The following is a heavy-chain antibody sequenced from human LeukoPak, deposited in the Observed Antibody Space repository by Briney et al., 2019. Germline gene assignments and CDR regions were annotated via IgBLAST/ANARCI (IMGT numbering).Heavy chain of an antibody. V-gene: IGHV1-58*02. D-gene: IGHD4-23*01. CDR2: IVVGSGNT. Sequence: SVKVSCKASGFTFTSSAMQWVRQARGQRLEWIGWIVVGSGNTNYAQKFQERVTITRDMSTSTAYMELGSLRSEDTAVYYCAAAYGGIPVPTPDYWGQGTLVTVSS. J-gene: IGHJ4*02. CDR1: GFTFTSSA. CDR3: AAAYGGIPVPTPDY.